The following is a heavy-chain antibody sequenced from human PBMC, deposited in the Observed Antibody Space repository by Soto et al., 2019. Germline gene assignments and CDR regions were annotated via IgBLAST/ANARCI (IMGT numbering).Heavy chain of an antibody. CDR2: IYYSGST. Sequence: SETLSLTCTVSGGSISSGDYYWSWIRQPPGKGLEWIGYIYYSGSTYYNPSLKSRVTISVDTSKNQFSLKLSSVTAADTAVYYCARDHDFWSFHYYGMDVWGQGTTVTVSS. D-gene: IGHD3-3*01. CDR1: GGSISSGDYY. J-gene: IGHJ6*02. CDR3: ARDHDFWSFHYYGMDV. V-gene: IGHV4-30-4*01.